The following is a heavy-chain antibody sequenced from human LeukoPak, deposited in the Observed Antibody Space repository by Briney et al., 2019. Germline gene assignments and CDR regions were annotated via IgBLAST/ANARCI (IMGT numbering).Heavy chain of an antibody. D-gene: IGHD6-6*01. J-gene: IGHJ6*03. CDR3: ARSGNDPRRYSSSRPSYMDV. CDR2: VYYTGST. Sequence: NPSETLSLTCTVSGGSISSYYWSWVRQPPGKGLEWIGFVYYTGSTNYSPSLKSRVTISVDTSKNQFSLKLRSVTAADTAVYYCARSGNDPRRYSSSRPSYMDVWGKGTTVTVSS. CDR1: GGSISSYY. V-gene: IGHV4-59*01.